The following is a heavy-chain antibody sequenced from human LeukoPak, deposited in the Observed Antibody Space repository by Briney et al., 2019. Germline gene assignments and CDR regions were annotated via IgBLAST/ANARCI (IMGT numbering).Heavy chain of an antibody. Sequence: SETLSLTCTVSGGSISSSSYYWGWIRQPPGKGLEWIGSIYYSGSTYYNPSLKSRVTISVDTSKNQFSLKLSSVTAADTAVYYCARSYSYYDYWGQGTLVTVSS. J-gene: IGHJ4*02. D-gene: IGHD4-11*01. CDR3: ARSYSYYDY. CDR2: IYYSGST. V-gene: IGHV4-39*07. CDR1: GGSISSSSYY.